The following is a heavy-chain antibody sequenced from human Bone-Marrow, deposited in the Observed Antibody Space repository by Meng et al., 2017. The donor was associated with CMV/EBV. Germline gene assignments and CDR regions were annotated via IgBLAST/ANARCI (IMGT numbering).Heavy chain of an antibody. Sequence: SVQVSCKASGYTFTRFYMNWVRQAPGQGLEWMGIINPSGGRTRYAQKLQGRVIMTGDMSTSTVDMELSSLRSEDTAVYYCAMGATIIAEFWGQGALVTVSS. D-gene: IGHD1-26*01. J-gene: IGHJ4*02. CDR1: GYTFTRFY. V-gene: IGHV1-46*01. CDR2: INPSGGRT. CDR3: AMGATIIAEF.